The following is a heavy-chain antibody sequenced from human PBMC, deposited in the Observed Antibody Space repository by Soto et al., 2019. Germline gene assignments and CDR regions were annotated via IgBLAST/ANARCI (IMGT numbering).Heavy chain of an antibody. D-gene: IGHD3-16*01. J-gene: IGHJ4*02. CDR1: GASISNFY. Sequence: NPSETLSLTCSVSGASISNFYWSWIRQSAGKGLEWIGRLYTRGTTDYNPSLKSRVTMSIDTSKNRVPLSLTSVTAADTAVYYCAKGGTYYFDSWGQGIVVTVSS. V-gene: IGHV4-4*07. CDR3: AKGGTYYFDS. CDR2: LYTRGTT.